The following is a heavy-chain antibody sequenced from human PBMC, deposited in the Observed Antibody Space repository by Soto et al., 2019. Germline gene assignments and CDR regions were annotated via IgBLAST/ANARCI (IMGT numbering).Heavy chain of an antibody. CDR1: EFIFSSYA. CDR2: ISYDGGNK. Sequence: QVQLVESGGGVVQPGRSLRLSCAASEFIFSSYAIHWVRQAPGKGLQWVAVISYDGGNKYYADSVKGRFTISRDSSKNTLYLRMNRMGAEDTAVYYCARGRDVKSDYLLVPFDYWGQGTLVTVSS. J-gene: IGHJ4*02. CDR3: ARGRDVKSDYLLVPFDY. D-gene: IGHD5-12*01. V-gene: IGHV3-30-3*01.